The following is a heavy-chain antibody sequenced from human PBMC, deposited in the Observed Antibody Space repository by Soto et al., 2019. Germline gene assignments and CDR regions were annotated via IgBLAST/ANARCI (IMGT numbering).Heavy chain of an antibody. CDR3: ARLRTVTTYSGVCY. CDR2: MNPNSGGT. Sequence: GSGKVSCNACGYPFTGHYMHWVRQAPGQGLQWMGWMNPNSGGTNYAQKFHGRVTMTRDTSISTAYMELSRLRSDDTAVYYCARLRTVTTYSGVCYWGQGTMVTVSS. CDR1: GYPFTGHY. J-gene: IGHJ4*02. D-gene: IGHD4-17*01. V-gene: IGHV1-2*02.